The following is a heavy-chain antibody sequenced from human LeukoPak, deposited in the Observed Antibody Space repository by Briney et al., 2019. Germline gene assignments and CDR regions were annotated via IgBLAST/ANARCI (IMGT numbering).Heavy chain of an antibody. CDR3: ARSPPYSSSYFDY. V-gene: IGHV4-59*06. CDR2: IYYSGST. J-gene: IGHJ4*02. Sequence: SETLSLTCTVSGGSISSYYWSWIRQPPGKGLEWIGYIYYSGSTYYNPSLKSRVTISVDTSKNQFSLKLSSVTAADTAVYYCARSPPYSSSYFDYWGQGTLVTVSS. D-gene: IGHD6-6*01. CDR1: GGSISSYY.